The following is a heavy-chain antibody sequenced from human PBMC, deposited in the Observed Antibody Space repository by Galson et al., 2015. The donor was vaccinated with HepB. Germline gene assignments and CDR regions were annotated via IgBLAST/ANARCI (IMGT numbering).Heavy chain of an antibody. Sequence: SLRLSCAASGFTFSSYRMSWVRQAPGKGLEWVANIKQDGSEKYYVDSVKGRFTISRDNAKNSLYLQMNSLRAEDTAVYYCARMYGGYLPFDYWGQGTLVTVSS. V-gene: IGHV3-7*01. CDR3: ARMYGGYLPFDY. CDR2: IKQDGSEK. J-gene: IGHJ4*02. CDR1: GFTFSSYR. D-gene: IGHD5-12*01.